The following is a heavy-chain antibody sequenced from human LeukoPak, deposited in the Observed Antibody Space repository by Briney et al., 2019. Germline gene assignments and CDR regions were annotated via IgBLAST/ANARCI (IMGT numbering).Heavy chain of an antibody. CDR1: GGSFSGYY. V-gene: IGHV4-34*01. D-gene: IGHD4-17*01. J-gene: IGHJ2*01. CDR2: INHSGST. Sequence: PSETLSLTCAVYGGSFSGYYWSWIRQPPGKGLEWIGEINHSGSTNYNPSLKSRVTISADTSKNQFSLKLSSVTAADTAVYYCARTWGDDYGDYGWYFDLWGRGTLVTVSS. CDR3: ARTWGDDYGDYGWYFDL.